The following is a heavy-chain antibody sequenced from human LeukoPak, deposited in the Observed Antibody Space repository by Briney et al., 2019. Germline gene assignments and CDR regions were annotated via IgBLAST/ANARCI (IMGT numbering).Heavy chain of an antibody. D-gene: IGHD3-10*01. Sequence: GGSLRLSCAASGFTFGNAWMSWVRQAPGKGLEWVGRIKSKTDGGTTDYAAPVKGRFTISRDDSKNTLYLQMNSLKTEDTAVYYCTTGITTVRGVIHPIYYWGQGTLVTVSS. CDR2: IKSKTDGGTT. J-gene: IGHJ4*02. CDR1: GFTFGNAW. CDR3: TTGITTVRGVIHPIYY. V-gene: IGHV3-15*01.